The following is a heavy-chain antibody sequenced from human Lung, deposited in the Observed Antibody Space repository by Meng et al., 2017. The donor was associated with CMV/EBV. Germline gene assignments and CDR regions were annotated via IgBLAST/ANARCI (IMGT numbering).Heavy chain of an antibody. D-gene: IGHD1-26*01. CDR1: GVSISSNIR. V-gene: IGHV4-4*02. CDR3: ARGKQDAWELLAY. J-gene: IGHJ4*02. Sequence: QWELQGSGPGLVKPSGTLSLTSGVSGVSISSNIRWTRVRQPPGKGLEWIGDIDDSGSTNYNPSLNSRISISLDKSKNHFSLKVNSVTAADTAVYYCARGKQDAWELLAYWGQGALVTVSS. CDR2: IDDSGST.